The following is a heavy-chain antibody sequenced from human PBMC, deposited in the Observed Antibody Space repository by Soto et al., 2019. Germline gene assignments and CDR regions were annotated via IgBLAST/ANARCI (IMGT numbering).Heavy chain of an antibody. J-gene: IGHJ4*02. CDR1: GFTFSSYP. Sequence: EVQLLESGGGLVQPGGSLRLSCAASGFTFSSYPMSWVRQAQGKGLEWVSAISGSGGSTYYADSVKGRFTISRDNSKNTLYLQMNSLRAEDTAVYYCAPHLWFGELYYWGQGTLVTVSS. CDR3: APHLWFGELYY. CDR2: ISGSGGST. D-gene: IGHD3-10*01. V-gene: IGHV3-23*01.